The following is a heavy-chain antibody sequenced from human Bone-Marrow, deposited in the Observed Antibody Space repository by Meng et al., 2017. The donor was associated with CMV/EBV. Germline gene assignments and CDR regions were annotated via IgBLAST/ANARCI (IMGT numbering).Heavy chain of an antibody. Sequence: SETLSLTCTVSGGSISSSSYYWGWIRQPPGKGLEWIGSIYYSGSTYYNPSLKSRVTISVDTSKNQFSLKLSSVTAADTAVYYCAKTGGYYLYYLDYWGQGTLVTVSS. CDR3: AKTGGYYLYYLDY. D-gene: IGHD3-22*01. CDR2: IYYSGST. J-gene: IGHJ4*02. CDR1: GGSISSSSYY. V-gene: IGHV4-39*07.